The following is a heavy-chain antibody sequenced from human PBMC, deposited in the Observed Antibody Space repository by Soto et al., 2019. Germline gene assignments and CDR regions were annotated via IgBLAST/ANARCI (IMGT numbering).Heavy chain of an antibody. D-gene: IGHD2-21*01. CDR3: AKGRPGVAAAPDN. CDR2: ASGSGSGT. CDR1: VFTFSDYA. V-gene: IGHV3-23*01. Sequence: WWSLRLSCSASVFTFSDYAMAWFRQAPGKGLEWVSSASGSGSGTYYADSVKGRFTISRDNSKNTLFLHMTNLRAGDTALYFCAKGRPGVAAAPDNWGQGTLVTVSS. J-gene: IGHJ4*02.